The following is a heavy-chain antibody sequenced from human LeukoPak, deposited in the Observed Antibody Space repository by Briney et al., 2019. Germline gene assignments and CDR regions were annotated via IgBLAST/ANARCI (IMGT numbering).Heavy chain of an antibody. J-gene: IGHJ4*02. Sequence: GGSLRLSCTASGFTFGDYAMSWVRQAPGKGLEWVGFIRSKAYGGTTEYAASVKGRFTISRDDSKSIAYLQMNSLKTEDTAVYYCTTGAYYYDSSGYYYVDWGQGTLVTVSS. V-gene: IGHV3-49*04. CDR2: IRSKAYGGTT. D-gene: IGHD3-22*01. CDR1: GFTFGDYA. CDR3: TTGAYYYDSSGYYYVD.